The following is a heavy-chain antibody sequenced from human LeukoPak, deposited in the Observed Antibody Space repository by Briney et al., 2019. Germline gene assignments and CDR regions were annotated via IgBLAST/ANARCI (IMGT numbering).Heavy chain of an antibody. Sequence: QSGRSLRLSCAASGFTFSSYVMHWVRQAPGKGLEWVAVISYDGSNKYYADSVKGRFTISRDNSKNTLYLQMNSLRAEDTAVYYCARDQAQWWLDYWGQGTLVTVSS. V-gene: IGHV3-30*03. CDR3: ARDQAQWWLDY. CDR1: GFTFSSYV. D-gene: IGHD2-15*01. J-gene: IGHJ4*02. CDR2: ISYDGSNK.